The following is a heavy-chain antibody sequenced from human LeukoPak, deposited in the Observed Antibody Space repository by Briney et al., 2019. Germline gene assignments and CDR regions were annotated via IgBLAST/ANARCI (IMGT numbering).Heavy chain of an antibody. CDR2: IANSGSTI. V-gene: IGHV3-48*04. CDR3: ARFPRTVGAIDFDY. Sequence: GGSLRLSCAASGFTFSTYSMNWVRQAPGKGLEWISYIANSGSTIYYADSVKGRFTISRDNAKNSLYLQMNSLRAEDTAVYYCARFPRTVGAIDFDYWGQGTLVTVSS. J-gene: IGHJ4*02. CDR1: GFTFSTYS. D-gene: IGHD1-26*01.